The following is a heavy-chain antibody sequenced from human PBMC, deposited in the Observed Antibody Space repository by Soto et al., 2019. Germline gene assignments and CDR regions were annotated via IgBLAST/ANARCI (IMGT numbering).Heavy chain of an antibody. CDR3: AKNWNWGSLVH. D-gene: IGHD7-27*01. CDR2: IYYGGST. V-gene: IGHV4-59*08. CDR1: GDSISTDY. J-gene: IGHJ4*02. Sequence: PSETLSLTCTVSGDSISTDYWSWIRQSPGKGLEWIGFIYYGGSTNYNPSLKSRVTISVDTPKKQFSLKLSSVTAADTAVYYCAKNWNWGSLVHWGQGTLVTVSS.